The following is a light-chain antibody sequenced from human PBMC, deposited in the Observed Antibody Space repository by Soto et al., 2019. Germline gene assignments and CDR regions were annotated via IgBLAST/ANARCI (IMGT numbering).Light chain of an antibody. CDR1: QSISSW. J-gene: IGKJ1*01. Sequence: DIQMTQSPSTLSASVGDRVTITCRASQSISSWLAWYQQNPGKAPNLLIYEASRLESAVPSRFSGSASGTEFTLTINSLQPDDFATYFCQQYSSYPATFGQGTKVEIK. CDR3: QQYSSYPAT. CDR2: EAS. V-gene: IGKV1-5*03.